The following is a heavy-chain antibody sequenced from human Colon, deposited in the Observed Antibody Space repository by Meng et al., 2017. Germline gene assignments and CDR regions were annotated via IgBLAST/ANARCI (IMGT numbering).Heavy chain of an antibody. Sequence: GESLKISCEGSGYSFPSYWIAWVRQMPGKGLEWMGIIYPGDSDTRYNPSFQGHVTSSADRSINTAYLQWNSLKASDTAMYYCARRSTGDYPQEKYFHHWGQGTLVTVSS. V-gene: IGHV5-51*01. J-gene: IGHJ1*01. CDR3: ARRSTGDYPQEKYFHH. D-gene: IGHD2-2*01. CDR2: IYPGDSDT. CDR1: GYSFPSYW.